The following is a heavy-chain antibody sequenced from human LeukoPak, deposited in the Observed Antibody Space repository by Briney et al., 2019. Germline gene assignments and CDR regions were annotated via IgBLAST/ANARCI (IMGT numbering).Heavy chain of an antibody. D-gene: IGHD1-26*01. CDR3: ARAHSGSYQYAYYYYYYMDV. CDR1: GFTFSSYW. J-gene: IGHJ6*03. V-gene: IGHV3-7*01. Sequence: GRSLRLSCAASGFTFSSYWMSWVRQAPGKGLEWVANIKQDGSEKYYVDSVKGRFTISRDNAKNSLYLQMNSLRAEDTAVYYCARAHSGSYQYAYYYYYYMDVWGKGTTVTVSS. CDR2: IKQDGSEK.